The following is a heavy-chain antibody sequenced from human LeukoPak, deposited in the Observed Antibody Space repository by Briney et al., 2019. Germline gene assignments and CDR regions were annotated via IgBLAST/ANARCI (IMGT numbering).Heavy chain of an antibody. J-gene: IGHJ4*02. CDR3: AKDPNWGVALYYFDY. CDR1: GFTFSSYT. Sequence: GGSLRLSCAASGFTFSSYTMSWVRQAPGKGLEWVSAISGSGGSTYYADSVKGRFTISRDNSKNTLYLQMNSLRAEDTAVYYCAKDPNWGVALYYFDYWGQGTLVTVSS. D-gene: IGHD7-27*01. CDR2: ISGSGGST. V-gene: IGHV3-23*01.